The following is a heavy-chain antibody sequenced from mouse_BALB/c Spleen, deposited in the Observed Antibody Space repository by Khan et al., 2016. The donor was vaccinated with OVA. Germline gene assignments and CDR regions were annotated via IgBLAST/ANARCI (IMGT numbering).Heavy chain of an antibody. Sequence: QVQLQQSGAELARPGASVKMSCKASGYTFTTYTLHWVKQRPGQGLEWIGYINPSNGYTNYNQKFKDKSTLTADQSSSTAYLQLRSLPSAYSAVYDGAREGDYYRADGWWSDWGQGTLVTV. CDR3: AREGDYYRADGWWSD. D-gene: IGHD2-14*01. J-gene: IGHJ3*01. CDR1: GYTFTTYT. CDR2: INPSNGYT. V-gene: IGHV1-4*01.